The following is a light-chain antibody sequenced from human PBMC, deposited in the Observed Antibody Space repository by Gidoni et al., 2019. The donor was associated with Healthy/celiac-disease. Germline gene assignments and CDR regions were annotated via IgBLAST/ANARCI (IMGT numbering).Light chain of an antibody. CDR2: EVS. CDR1: SSDVGGYNH. J-gene: IGLJ2*01. CDR3: SSYTSSSTVV. V-gene: IGLV2-14*01. Sequence: QSALTQPASVSGSPGQSITISSTGTSSDVGGYNHVSWYPPHPGQAPKLMLYEVSNLPSWVPYRFAGSKSGNTASLTISGLQADDESDFYSSSYTSSSTVVFGGGTKLTV.